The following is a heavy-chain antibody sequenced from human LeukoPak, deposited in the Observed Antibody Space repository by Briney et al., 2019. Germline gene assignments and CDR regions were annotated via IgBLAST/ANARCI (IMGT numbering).Heavy chain of an antibody. V-gene: IGHV1-2*02. CDR2: ISPNSGAT. CDR1: GYTFDGYY. J-gene: IGHJ6*02. D-gene: IGHD3-16*01. CDR3: AMKQGGRKYGTGI. Sequence: AGVKVSCMSSGYTFDGYYMHGVRPAPGRGLTWMGWISPNSGATGYAQEFKGRVTMTSDTAITTVFMELSSLTADDTAMYYCAMKQGGRKYGTGIWGQGTTVTVSS.